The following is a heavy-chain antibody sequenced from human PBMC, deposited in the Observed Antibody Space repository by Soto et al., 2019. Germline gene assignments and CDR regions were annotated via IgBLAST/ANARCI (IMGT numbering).Heavy chain of an antibody. CDR2: INPNSGGT. CDR3: ARDDEPGYCSGGSCYFLYGMDV. J-gene: IGHJ6*02. D-gene: IGHD2-15*01. CDR1: GYTFTGYY. Sequence: ASVKVSCKASGYTFTGYYMHWVRQAPGQGLEWMGWINPNSGGTNYAQKLQGWVTMTRDTSTSTAYMELRSLRSDDTAVYYCARDDEPGYCSGGSCYFLYGMDVWGQGTTVTVSS. V-gene: IGHV1-2*04.